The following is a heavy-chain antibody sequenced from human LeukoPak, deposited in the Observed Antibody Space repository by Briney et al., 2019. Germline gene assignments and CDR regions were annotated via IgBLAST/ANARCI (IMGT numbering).Heavy chain of an antibody. Sequence: SETLSLTCTVSSGSMTDSCLSWFRQAPGKGLEWLGFIYPNGLTEYSPPLERRVSFSLATSKREATVRLSSATASDTAVYYCTGEGYGRSGNFLDFWGQGSLVTVSS. CDR1: SGSMTDSC. V-gene: IGHV4-59*12. CDR2: IYPNGLT. CDR3: TGEGYGRSGNFLDF. J-gene: IGHJ4*02. D-gene: IGHD3-22*01.